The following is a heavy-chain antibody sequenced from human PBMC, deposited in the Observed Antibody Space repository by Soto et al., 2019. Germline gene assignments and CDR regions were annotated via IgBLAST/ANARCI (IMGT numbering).Heavy chain of an antibody. J-gene: IGHJ6*02. Sequence: QVQLVQSGAEVKKPGSSVKVSCKASGGTFSSYAISWVRQAPGQGLEWMGGIIPISGTANYAQKFQGRVTITADESTRTADMELSSLGSEGTAVYYCARSQGSSTSLEIYYYYYYGMDVWGQGTTVTVSS. CDR2: IIPISGTA. V-gene: IGHV1-69*01. CDR3: ARSQGSSTSLEIYYYYYYGMDV. D-gene: IGHD2-2*01. CDR1: GGTFSSYA.